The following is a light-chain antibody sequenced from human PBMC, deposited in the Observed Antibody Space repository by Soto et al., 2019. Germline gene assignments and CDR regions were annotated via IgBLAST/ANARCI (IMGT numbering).Light chain of an antibody. J-gene: IGKJ5*01. Sequence: EIVMTQSPATLSVSPGGRATLSCRASQSISDTLAWYQQKPGQAPRLLIYGSSTRATGIPDRFRGSGSGTEYTLTISSLQSEDFAVYYCQQYNSWPPITFGQGTRLEIK. V-gene: IGKV3-15*01. CDR1: QSISDT. CDR3: QQYNSWPPIT. CDR2: GSS.